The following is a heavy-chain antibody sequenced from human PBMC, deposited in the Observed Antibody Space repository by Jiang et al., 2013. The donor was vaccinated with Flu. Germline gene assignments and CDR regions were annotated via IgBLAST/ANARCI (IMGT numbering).Heavy chain of an antibody. Sequence: ESGGGLVKPGGSLRLSCAASGFTFSDYYMSWIRQAPGKGLEWVSYISSSGSTIYYADSVKGRFTISRDNAKNSLYLQMNSLRAEDTAVYYCARTYYYGSGSYPLPRRHDYWGQGTLVTVSS. CDR2: ISSSGSTI. D-gene: IGHD3-10*01. CDR1: GFTFSDYY. J-gene: IGHJ4*02. V-gene: IGHV3-11*01. CDR3: ARTYYYGSGSYPLPRRHDY.